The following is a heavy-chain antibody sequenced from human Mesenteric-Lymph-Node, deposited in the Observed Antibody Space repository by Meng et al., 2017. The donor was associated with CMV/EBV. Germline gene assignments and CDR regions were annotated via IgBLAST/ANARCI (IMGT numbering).Heavy chain of an antibody. CDR2: ISSNGGST. CDR3: ASGYFDWSPFDY. J-gene: IGHJ4*02. Sequence: CAASGFNFSSYAMHWVRQAPGKGLEYVSAISSNGGSTYYADSVKGRFTISRDNSKNTLYLQMGSLRAEDMAVYYCASGYFDWSPFDYWGQGTLVTVSS. V-gene: IGHV3-64*02. D-gene: IGHD3-9*01. CDR1: GFNFSSYA.